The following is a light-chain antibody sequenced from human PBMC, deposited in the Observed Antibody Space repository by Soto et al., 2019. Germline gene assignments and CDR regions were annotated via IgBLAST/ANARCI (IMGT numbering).Light chain of an antibody. CDR3: SSYTGSNTYV. Sequence: QSVLTQPPSVSGSPVQAVAISFTGTSSDVGSYNRVSWYQQPPGTAPKVMIYEVSNRPSGVPDRFSGSKSGNTASLTISGLQAEDEADYYCSSYTGSNTYVFGTGTRSPS. J-gene: IGLJ1*01. V-gene: IGLV2-18*02. CDR1: SSDVGSYNR. CDR2: EVS.